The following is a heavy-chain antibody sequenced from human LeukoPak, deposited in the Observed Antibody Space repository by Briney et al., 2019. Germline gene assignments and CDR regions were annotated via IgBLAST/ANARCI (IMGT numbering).Heavy chain of an antibody. Sequence: PGGSLRLSCAASGFTFSIYSMNWVRQAPGKGLEWVSGISGSGGSTYYADSVKGRFTISRDNSKNTLYLQMNSLRAEDTAVYYCAKDAPLDGYNSYFDYWGQGTLVTVSS. J-gene: IGHJ4*02. V-gene: IGHV3-23*01. CDR2: ISGSGGST. CDR1: GFTFSIYS. D-gene: IGHD5-24*01. CDR3: AKDAPLDGYNSYFDY.